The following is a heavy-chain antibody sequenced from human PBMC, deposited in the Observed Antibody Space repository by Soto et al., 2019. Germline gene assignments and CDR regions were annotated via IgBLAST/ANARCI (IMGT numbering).Heavy chain of an antibody. CDR2: IDPSHSYI. V-gene: IGHV5-10-1*01. J-gene: IGHJ4*02. Sequence: GESLKISCSGSGYGFTGDWINWVRQMPGKGLEWIGRIDPSHSYINYSPSFQGHVTISADKSIITAYLQWSSLRASDTAMYYCARRLVAMTGDYWGAGTLVTVCS. D-gene: IGHD2-8*02. CDR3: ARRLVAMTGDY. CDR1: GYGFTGDW.